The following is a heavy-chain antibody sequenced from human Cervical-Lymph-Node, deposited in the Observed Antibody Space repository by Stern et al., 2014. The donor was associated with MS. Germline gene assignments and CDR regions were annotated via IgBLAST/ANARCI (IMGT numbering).Heavy chain of an antibody. D-gene: IGHD1-1*01. Sequence: VQLVESGAEVKKPGESLKISCKGSGYTFTNNWIAWVRQMPGKGLEWMGIIYPDDSDIRYSPSLQGQVTISADKSISTASLQSSSLKAADSAVYYCARPPPRRKWDDPNYGMDVWGQGTTVTVSS. CDR2: IYPDDSDI. CDR3: ARPPPRRKWDDPNYGMDV. V-gene: IGHV5-51*03. J-gene: IGHJ6*02. CDR1: GYTFTNNW.